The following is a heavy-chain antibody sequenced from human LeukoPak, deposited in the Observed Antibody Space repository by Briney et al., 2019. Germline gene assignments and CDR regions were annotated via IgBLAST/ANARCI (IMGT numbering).Heavy chain of an antibody. CDR1: GIIYFSYA. V-gene: IGHV3-23*01. CDR2: ISGSGGTT. D-gene: IGHD2-21*02. Sequence: SSSASGIIYFSYAANWVRQAPGKGLQWVAAISGSGGTTYYADSVKGRFTISRDNSKNTVYLQLSSLRAEDTAVYYCAKDPSDFLVDCWGQGTLGTVSS. CDR3: AKDPSDFLVDC. J-gene: IGHJ4*02.